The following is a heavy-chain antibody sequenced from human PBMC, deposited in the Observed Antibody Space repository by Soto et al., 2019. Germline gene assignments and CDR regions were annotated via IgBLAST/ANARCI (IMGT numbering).Heavy chain of an antibody. Sequence: GGSLRLPCAASGFMFSAYAMLWVRQAPGKGLEWVAAISYEGTNKYYADSIKGRFTISRDNSANTLFLQVNSLRREDTAMYYCARGPSPYTSGWYGLDFWGHGTLVTVSS. CDR1: GFMFSAYA. CDR2: ISYEGTNK. CDR3: ARGPSPYTSGWYGLDF. V-gene: IGHV3-30*04. J-gene: IGHJ4*01. D-gene: IGHD6-19*01.